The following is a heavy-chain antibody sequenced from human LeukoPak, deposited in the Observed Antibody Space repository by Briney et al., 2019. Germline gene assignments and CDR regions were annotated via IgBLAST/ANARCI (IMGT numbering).Heavy chain of an antibody. J-gene: IGHJ4*02. CDR3: ARKKDDGDYHIDY. CDR1: GGSISSGDYY. V-gene: IGHV4-31*03. D-gene: IGHD4-17*01. Sequence: PSETLSLTCTVSGGSISSGDYYWSWIRQHPGKGLEWIGYICYSGTTYYNPSLKSRLTISVDTSKNQFSLRLSSVTAADTAVYYCARKKDDGDYHIDYWGRGTLVTVSS. CDR2: ICYSGTT.